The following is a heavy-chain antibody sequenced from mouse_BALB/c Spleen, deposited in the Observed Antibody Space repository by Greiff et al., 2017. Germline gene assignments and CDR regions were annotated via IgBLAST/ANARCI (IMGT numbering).Heavy chain of an antibody. V-gene: IGHV5-4*02. CDR2: ISDGGSYT. J-gene: IGHJ3*01. Sequence: DVQLVESGGGLVKPGGSLKLSCAASGFTFSDYYMYWVRQTPEKRLEWVATISDGGSYTYYPDSVKGRFTISRDNAKNNLYLQMSSLKSEDTAMYYCARDDSSGYPAWFAYWGQGTLVTVSA. CDR3: ARDDSSGYPAWFAY. CDR1: GFTFSDYY. D-gene: IGHD3-2*01.